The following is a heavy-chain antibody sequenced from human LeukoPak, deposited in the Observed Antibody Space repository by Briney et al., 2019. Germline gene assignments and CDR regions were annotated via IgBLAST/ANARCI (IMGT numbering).Heavy chain of an antibody. Sequence: PSETLSLTCTVSGHSISSDYYWAWVRQPPGKGLEWVSAISGSGGTTYYADSVKGRFTISRDNSKDTLYLQMNSLRAEDTAIYYCAKFYYDFWTGYGSYFDYWGQGTLVTVST. CDR3: AKFYYDFWTGYGSYFDY. CDR1: GHSISSDY. D-gene: IGHD3-3*01. CDR2: ISGSGGTT. V-gene: IGHV3-23*01. J-gene: IGHJ4*02.